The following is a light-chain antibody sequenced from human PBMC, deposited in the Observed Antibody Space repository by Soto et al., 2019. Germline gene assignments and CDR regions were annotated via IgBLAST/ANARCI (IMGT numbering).Light chain of an antibody. CDR2: GAS. J-gene: IGKJ1*01. CDR1: QSVSSSY. CDR3: QQYGSSLTWT. V-gene: IGKV3-20*01. Sequence: EIVLTQSPGTGYLSPGERATLSCRDSQSVSSSYLAWYQQKPGQAPRLLIYGASSRATGIPDRFSGSGSGTDFTLTISRLEPEDFAVYYCQQYGSSLTWTFGQGPKVDIK.